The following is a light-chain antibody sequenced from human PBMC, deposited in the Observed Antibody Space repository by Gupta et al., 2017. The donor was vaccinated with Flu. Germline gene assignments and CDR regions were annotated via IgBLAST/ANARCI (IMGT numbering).Light chain of an antibody. Sequence: SCELTQPVSVSVSPGQAANIPCSGENLGSKYTSWYLQRPGLSPVLLIFHDSKRPSGIPERFSGSKSGDTATLTISGTQVVDEAQYFCQAWDRSSAVFGGGTKLTVL. CDR1: NLGSKY. CDR3: QAWDRSSAV. V-gene: IGLV3-1*01. J-gene: IGLJ2*01. CDR2: HDS.